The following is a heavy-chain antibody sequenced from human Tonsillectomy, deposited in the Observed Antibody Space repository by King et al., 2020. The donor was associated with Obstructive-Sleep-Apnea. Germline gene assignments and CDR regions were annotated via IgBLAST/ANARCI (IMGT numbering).Heavy chain of an antibody. CDR3: AKVPCGGDCYYFDY. J-gene: IGHJ4*02. D-gene: IGHD2-21*02. Sequence: VQLVESGGGVVQPGRSLRLSCAASGFTFSSYGMHWVRQAPGKGLEWVAVIWYDGSNKYYAYSVKGRFTISRDNSKNTLYLPMTSLRAEDTAVYYCAKVPCGGDCYYFDYWGQGTLVTVSS. CDR1: GFTFSSYG. CDR2: IWYDGSNK. V-gene: IGHV3-33*06.